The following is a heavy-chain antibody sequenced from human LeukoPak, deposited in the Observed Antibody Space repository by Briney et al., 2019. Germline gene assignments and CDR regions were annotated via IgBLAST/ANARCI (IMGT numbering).Heavy chain of an antibody. D-gene: IGHD3-10*01. CDR1: GGSISSYY. Sequence: PSETLSLTCTVSGGSISSYYWSWMRQPPGKGLEWIGYIYYSGSTNYNPSLKSRVTISVDTSKNQFSLKLSSVTAADTAVYYCARELWANDAFDIWGQGTMVTVSS. CDR2: IYYSGST. J-gene: IGHJ3*02. V-gene: IGHV4-59*01. CDR3: ARELWANDAFDI.